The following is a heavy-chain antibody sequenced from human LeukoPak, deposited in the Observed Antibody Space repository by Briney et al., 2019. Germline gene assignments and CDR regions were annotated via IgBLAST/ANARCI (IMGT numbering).Heavy chain of an antibody. V-gene: IGHV4-34*01. J-gene: IGHJ4*02. CDR3: ASEGDGYNYRGLDY. D-gene: IGHD5-24*01. Sequence: SETLSLTCAVYGGSFSTYYWSWIRQPPGKGLEWIGEINHSGSTNYNPSLKSRVTISVDTSKNQFSLKLSSVTAADTAVYYCASEGDGYNYRGLDYWGQGTLVTVSS. CDR2: INHSGST. CDR1: GGSFSTYY.